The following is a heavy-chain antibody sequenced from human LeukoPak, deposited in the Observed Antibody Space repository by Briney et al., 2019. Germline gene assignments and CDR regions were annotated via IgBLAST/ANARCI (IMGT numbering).Heavy chain of an antibody. CDR3: ARQDGSGYYPSFDY. CDR1: GGSISSSDYY. J-gene: IGHJ4*02. D-gene: IGHD3-22*01. CDR2: IYYDGRT. V-gene: IGHV4-39*01. Sequence: SETLSLTCTVSGGSISSSDYYWVWIRQPPGKGLEWIGNIYYDGRTYYNPSLKSRVTISVYTSNNQFSLKLSSVTAADTAVYYCARQDGSGYYPSFDYWGQGSLVTVSS.